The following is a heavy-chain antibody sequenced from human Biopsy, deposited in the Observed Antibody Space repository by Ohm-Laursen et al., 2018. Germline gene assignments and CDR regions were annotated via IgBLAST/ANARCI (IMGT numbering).Heavy chain of an antibody. V-gene: IGHV4-38-2*01. D-gene: IGHD2/OR15-2a*01. J-gene: IGHJ6*02. CDR1: GFSISSGYY. CDR3: ARATNSTGWPYYYFYGMDV. CDR2: VYDSGKS. Sequence: SETLSLTCAVSGFSISSGYYWGWIRQPPGKGLEWIGSVYDSGKSYYNPSLKSRVTISVDVSKNQFSLKLNSVTAADTAVYYCARATNSTGWPYYYFYGMDVWGLGTTVTVSS.